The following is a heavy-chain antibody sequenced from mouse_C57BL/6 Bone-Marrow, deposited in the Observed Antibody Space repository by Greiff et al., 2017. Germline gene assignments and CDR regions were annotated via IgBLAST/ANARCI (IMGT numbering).Heavy chain of an antibody. CDR2: INPNNGGT. Sequence: VQLKQSGPELVKPGASVKIPCKASGYTFTDYNMDWVKQSHGKSLEWIGDINPNNGGTIYNQKFKGKATLTVDKSSSTAYMELRSLTSEDTAVYYCARGLPDIDAMDYWGQGTSVTVSS. CDR1: GYTFTDYN. V-gene: IGHV1-18*01. D-gene: IGHD5-5*01. J-gene: IGHJ4*01. CDR3: ARGLPDIDAMDY.